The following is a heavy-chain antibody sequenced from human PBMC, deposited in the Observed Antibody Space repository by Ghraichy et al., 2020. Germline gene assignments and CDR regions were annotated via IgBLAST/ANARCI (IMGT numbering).Heavy chain of an antibody. CDR2: ITHSGNT. CDR3: ASGLWFGEIDAFDT. V-gene: IGHV4-34*01. D-gene: IGHD3-10*01. Sequence: SETLSLTCDVYGGSFSNYFWNWIRQPPGKGLEWLGEITHSGNTNYNPSLKSRLTISVDTSKNQFSLKLSSVTALETAIYYCASGLWFGEIDAFDTWGQGTMVTVAS. J-gene: IGHJ3*02. CDR1: GGSFSNYF.